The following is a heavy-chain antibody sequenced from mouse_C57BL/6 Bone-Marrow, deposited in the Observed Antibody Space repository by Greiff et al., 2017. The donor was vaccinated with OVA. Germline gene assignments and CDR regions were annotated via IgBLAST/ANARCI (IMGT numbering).Heavy chain of an antibody. V-gene: IGHV1-76*01. Sequence: QVQLKESGAELVRPGASVKLSCKASGYTFTDYYINWVKQRPGQGLEWIARIYPGSGNTYYNEKFKGKATLTAEKSSSTAYMQLSSLTSEDSAVYFCARRNYYGSSYDAMDYWGQGTSVTVSS. CDR1: GYTFTDYY. CDR2: IYPGSGNT. D-gene: IGHD1-1*01. CDR3: ARRNYYGSSYDAMDY. J-gene: IGHJ4*01.